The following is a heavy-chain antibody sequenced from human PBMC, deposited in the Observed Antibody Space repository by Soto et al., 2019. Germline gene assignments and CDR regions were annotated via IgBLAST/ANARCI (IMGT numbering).Heavy chain of an antibody. Sequence: PSETLSLTCTVSGGSISSSGYYWGWIRQPPGKGLEWIGSIYYSGSTNYNPSLKSRVTISVDTSKNQFSLKLSSVTAADTAVYYCASTHTYYYDSSGYFASYYFDYWGQGTLVTVSS. CDR1: GGSISSSGYY. V-gene: IGHV4-39*07. J-gene: IGHJ4*02. D-gene: IGHD3-22*01. CDR2: IYYSGST. CDR3: ASTHTYYYDSSGYFASYYFDY.